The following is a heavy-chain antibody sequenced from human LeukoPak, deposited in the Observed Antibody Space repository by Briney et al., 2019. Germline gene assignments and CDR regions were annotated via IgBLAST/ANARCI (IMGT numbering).Heavy chain of an antibody. J-gene: IGHJ4*02. CDR1: GFTFSNYW. V-gene: IGHV3-7*04. CDR2: IKEDGSEK. D-gene: IGHD1-14*01. CDR3: ARGTIEHPGTDY. Sequence: GGSLRLSCLASGFTFSNYWMTWVRQSPGRGLEWVANIKEDGSEKYYVDSVRGRFTISRDNAKNSLSLQMNSLRDEDTAVYYCARGTIEHPGTDYWGQGTLVTVSS.